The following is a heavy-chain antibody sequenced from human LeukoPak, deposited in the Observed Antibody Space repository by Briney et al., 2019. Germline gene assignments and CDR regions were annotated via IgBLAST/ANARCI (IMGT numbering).Heavy chain of an antibody. J-gene: IGHJ4*02. D-gene: IGHD3-10*01. Sequence: GGSLRLSCAASGFTFSSYGMHWVRQAPGKGLEWVAFIRYDGSNKYYADSVKGRFTISRDNSKNTLYLQMNSLRAEDTAVYYCAKEGGVYGYYYGSGSYPLDYWGQGTLVTVSS. CDR1: GFTFSSYG. CDR2: IRYDGSNK. V-gene: IGHV3-30*02. CDR3: AKEGGVYGYYYGSGSYPLDY.